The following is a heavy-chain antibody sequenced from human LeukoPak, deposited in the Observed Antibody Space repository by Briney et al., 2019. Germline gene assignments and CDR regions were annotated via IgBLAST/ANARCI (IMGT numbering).Heavy chain of an antibody. CDR3: ARGGSGWLPDY. Sequence: SETLSLTCTVSGGSISSYYWSWIRQPPGKGLEWIGYIYYSGSTNYNPSLKSRATISVDTSKNQFSLKLSSVTAADTAVYYCARGGSGWLPDYWGQGTLVTVSS. J-gene: IGHJ4*02. CDR1: GGSISSYY. V-gene: IGHV4-59*01. D-gene: IGHD6-19*01. CDR2: IYYSGST.